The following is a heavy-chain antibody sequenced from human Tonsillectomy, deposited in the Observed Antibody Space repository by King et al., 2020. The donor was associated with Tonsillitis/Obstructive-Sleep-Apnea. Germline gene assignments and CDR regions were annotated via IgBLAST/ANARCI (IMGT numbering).Heavy chain of an antibody. CDR3: ARGSRYYDFWTGSTNFDY. J-gene: IGHJ4*02. CDR2: ISSSETTI. V-gene: IGHV3-48*03. D-gene: IGHD3-3*01. Sequence: VQLVESGGGLVQPGGSLRLSCAASGFSFSSYEMNWVRQAPGKGLEWVSYISSSETTIYYADSVKGRFTISRDNAKNSLYLQMNSLRAEDTAVYYCARGSRYYDFWTGSTNFDYWGQGTLVTVSS. CDR1: GFSFSSYE.